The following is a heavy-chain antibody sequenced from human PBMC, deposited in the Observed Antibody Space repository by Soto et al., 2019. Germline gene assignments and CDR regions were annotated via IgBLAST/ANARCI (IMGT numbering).Heavy chain of an antibody. CDR3: AREVVENSSLWLDP. Sequence: GSVKVSCKASRDTPTNNDINLVPRAPGQGLEWIGWMNTNTNTTDSAEVFEGRVSLTWDTSISTAYMQLNSLKIDDTAVYYCAREVVENSSLWLDPWGQGTMFTVSS. D-gene: IGHD6-6*01. J-gene: IGHJ5*02. CDR2: MNTNTNTT. CDR1: RDTPTNND. V-gene: IGHV1-8*01.